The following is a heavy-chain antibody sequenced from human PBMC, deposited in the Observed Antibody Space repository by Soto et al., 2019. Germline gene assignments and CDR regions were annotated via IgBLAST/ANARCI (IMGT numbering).Heavy chain of an antibody. CDR2: IDNSGRIT. CDR3: AKPSASYPAPFDF. Sequence: GGSLRLSCAASGFTFSSYGMSWVRQAPGKGLEWVSAIDNSGRITSYADSVKGRFTISRDNSQDTLYFQMNSLRADDTALYYCAKPSASYPAPFDFWGQGTLVTVSS. D-gene: IGHD1-26*01. V-gene: IGHV3-23*05. J-gene: IGHJ4*02. CDR1: GFTFSSYG.